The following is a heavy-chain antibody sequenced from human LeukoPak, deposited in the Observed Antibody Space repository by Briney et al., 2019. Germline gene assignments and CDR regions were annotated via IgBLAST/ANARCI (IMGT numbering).Heavy chain of an antibody. Sequence: PSATLSLTCTVSGDSISNTHYFWHWVRQPPGRGLVFIGNVYYGGTTYYTPSLKSRVTISVDSSKNQFSLKLRSVTAADTGVYYCAASEGKYASGWYASYYFDSWGRGTLVAVST. CDR3: AASEGKYASGWYASYYFDS. D-gene: IGHD6-19*01. J-gene: IGHJ4*02. V-gene: IGHV4-39*01. CDR1: GDSISNTHYF. CDR2: VYYGGTT.